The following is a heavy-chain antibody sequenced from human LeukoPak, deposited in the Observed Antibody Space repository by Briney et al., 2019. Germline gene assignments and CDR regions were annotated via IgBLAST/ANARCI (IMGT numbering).Heavy chain of an antibody. CDR2: IWYDGSNK. D-gene: IGHD6-13*01. CDR1: GFTFSSYG. CDR3: AREIATADPAFDY. V-gene: IGHV3-33*01. Sequence: GGSLRLSCAASGFTFSSYGMHWVRQAPGKGLEWVAVIWYDGSNKYYADSVKGRFTISRDNSKNTLYLQMNSLRAEDTAVYYCAREIATADPAFDYWGQEPWSPSPQ. J-gene: IGHJ4*01.